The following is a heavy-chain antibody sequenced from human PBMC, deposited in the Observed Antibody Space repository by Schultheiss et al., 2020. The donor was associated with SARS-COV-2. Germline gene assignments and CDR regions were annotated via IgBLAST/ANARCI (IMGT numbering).Heavy chain of an antibody. CDR3: AKDRGVGAQNWYFDL. CDR1: GFTFSDYY. D-gene: IGHD1-26*01. J-gene: IGHJ2*01. V-gene: IGHV3-23*01. CDR2: ISGSGGST. Sequence: GGSLRLSCAASGFTFSDYYMSWIRQAPGKGLEWVSAISGSGGSTYYADSVKGRFTISRDNSKNTLYLQMNSLRAEDTAVYYCAKDRGVGAQNWYFDLWGRGTLVTVSS.